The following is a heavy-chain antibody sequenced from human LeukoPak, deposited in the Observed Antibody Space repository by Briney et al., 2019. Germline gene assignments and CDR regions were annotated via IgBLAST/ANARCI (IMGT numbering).Heavy chain of an antibody. CDR2: IYTSGST. J-gene: IGHJ6*03. CDR3: ARAPFSEYQLPGGYYYYYYMDV. V-gene: IGHV4-61*02. D-gene: IGHD2-2*01. Sequence: SQTLSLTCTVSGGSISSGSYYWSWIRQPAGKGLEWIGRIYTSGSTNYNPSLKSRVTISVDTSKNQFSLKLSSVTAADTAVYYCARAPFSEYQLPGGYYYYYYMDVWGKGTTVTVSS. CDR1: GGSISSGSYY.